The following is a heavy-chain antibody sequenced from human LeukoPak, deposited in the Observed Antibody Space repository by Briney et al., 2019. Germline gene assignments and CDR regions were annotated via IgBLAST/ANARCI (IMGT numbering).Heavy chain of an antibody. V-gene: IGHV1-2*02. D-gene: IGHD3-22*01. CDR1: GYSFSGHY. J-gene: IGHJ3*02. Sequence: ASVTVSCKASGYSFSGHYIHWVRQAPGQGLEWMGWINPNSGGTNYAQKFQGRVTMTRDTSISTAYMELSRLRSDDTAVYYCARAGVWDYYDSSGYHNGAFDIWGQGTMVTVSS. CDR2: INPNSGGT. CDR3: ARAGVWDYYDSSGYHNGAFDI.